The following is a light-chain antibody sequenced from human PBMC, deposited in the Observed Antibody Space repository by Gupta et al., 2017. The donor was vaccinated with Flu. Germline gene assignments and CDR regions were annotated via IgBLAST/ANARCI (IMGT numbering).Light chain of an antibody. J-gene: IGKJ4*01. CDR2: GAI. CDR3: QQRYRSPLT. Sequence: DIQMTQSPPSLYASVGDRVTITCRTSQSVTDFLNWYQQKPGKAPRLLIFGAITLHSGVPSRFSGGGSGTDFSRTITNLQPEDFATYYCQQRYRSPLTFGGGTKVEIK. V-gene: IGKV1-39*01. CDR1: QSVTDF.